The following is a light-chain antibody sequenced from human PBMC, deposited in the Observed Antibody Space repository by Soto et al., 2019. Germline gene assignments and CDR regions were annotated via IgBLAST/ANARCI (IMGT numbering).Light chain of an antibody. J-gene: IGKJ1*01. Sequence: EIVLTQSPGTLSLSPGERATLSCRASQNVRSNYLAWYQQKPGQAPRLLIYGASNRPTGIPDRFSGSGSGTDFTLTISRLEPEDFAVYYCQHMGTFGQGTKVETK. CDR2: GAS. CDR3: QHMGT. CDR1: QNVRSNY. V-gene: IGKV3-20*01.